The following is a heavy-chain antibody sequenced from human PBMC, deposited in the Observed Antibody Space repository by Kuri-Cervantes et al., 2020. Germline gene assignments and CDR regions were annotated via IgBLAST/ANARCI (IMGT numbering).Heavy chain of an antibody. Sequence: SVKVSCKASGGTFSSYAISWVRQAPGQGLEWMGGIIPIFGTANYAQKFQGRVAITADESTCTAYMELSSLRSEDTAVYYCARPDPETYYYGSGSDRNYYYYGMDVWGQGTTVTVSS. V-gene: IGHV1-69*13. CDR1: GGTFSSYA. D-gene: IGHD3-10*01. J-gene: IGHJ6*02. CDR2: IIPIFGTA. CDR3: ARPDPETYYYGSGSDRNYYYYGMDV.